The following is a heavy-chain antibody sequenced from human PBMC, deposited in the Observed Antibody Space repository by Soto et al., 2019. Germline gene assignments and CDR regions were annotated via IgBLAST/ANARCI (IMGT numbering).Heavy chain of an antibody. CDR1: VYSFASQW. V-gene: IGHV5-10-1*01. D-gene: IGHD3-16*01. CDR3: ATQGLTTYYFGY. J-gene: IGHJ4*02. Sequence: PGESLKISCKVSVYSFASQWISWVRQVPGKGQEWMGRIDLSESYTPYNPSFQGHVTFSADKSITTAYLQWRSLEASDTAIYYCATQGLTTYYFGYWGQGTLVTVSS. CDR2: IDLSESYT.